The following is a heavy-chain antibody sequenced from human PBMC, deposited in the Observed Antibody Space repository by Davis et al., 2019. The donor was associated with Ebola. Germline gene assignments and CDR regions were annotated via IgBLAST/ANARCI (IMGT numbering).Heavy chain of an antibody. J-gene: IGHJ4*03. D-gene: IGHD1-26*01. CDR1: GFTFSSFE. Sequence: GGSLRLSCAASGFTFSSFEMTWVRQAPGKGLEWVSYISGSGSTIFYADSVKGRFTISRDNSKNTLYLQMNSLRAEDTAVYYCARDRGGIVGATTCYFDYWGPGTLVTVSS. V-gene: IGHV3-48*03. CDR2: ISGSGSTI. CDR3: ARDRGGIVGATTCYFDY.